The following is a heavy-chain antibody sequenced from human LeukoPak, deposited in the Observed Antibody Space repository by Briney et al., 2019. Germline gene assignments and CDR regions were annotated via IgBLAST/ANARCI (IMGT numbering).Heavy chain of an antibody. CDR3: VAHLPGTNSPCFDC. V-gene: IGHV3-15*01. CDR1: GFTFSSYA. J-gene: IGHJ4*02. Sequence: GGSLRLSCAASGFTFSSYAMNWVRQAPGKGLEWVGRIKSKSNGGTTDFAAPVRHRLTNSGNDSQQTLSLQLDSLTTEDTAVYYCVAHLPGTNSPCFDCRGQGTLVTVSS. D-gene: IGHD4/OR15-4a*01. CDR2: IKSKSNGGTT.